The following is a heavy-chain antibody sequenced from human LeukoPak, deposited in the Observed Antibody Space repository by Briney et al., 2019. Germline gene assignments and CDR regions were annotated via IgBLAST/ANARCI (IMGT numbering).Heavy chain of an antibody. D-gene: IGHD3-10*01. CDR2: IFYSGGT. CDR3: ARDSPHYYGSGSTGFDP. V-gene: IGHV4-39*07. Sequence: SETLSLTCTVSGGSINTPNYYWGWIRQTPGKGLEWIGNIFYSGGTYYSPSLTSRVTISLDTSRNQFSLKLSSVTAADTAVYYCARDSPHYYGSGSTGFDPWGQGTLVTVSS. CDR1: GGSINTPNYY. J-gene: IGHJ5*02.